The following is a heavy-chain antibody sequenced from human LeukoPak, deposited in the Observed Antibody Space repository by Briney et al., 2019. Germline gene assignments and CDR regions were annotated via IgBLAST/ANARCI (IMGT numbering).Heavy chain of an antibody. CDR2: IKSKTDGGTT. CDR3: TTDRRWELWPSAFDI. V-gene: IGHV3-15*01. CDR1: GFTFSNAW. D-gene: IGHD1-26*01. Sequence: GGSLRLSCAASGFTFSNAWMSWVRQAPGKGLEWVGRIKSKTDGGTTDYAAPVKGRFTISRDDSKNTRYLQMSSLKTEDTAVYYCTTDRRWELWPSAFDIWGQGTMVTVSS. J-gene: IGHJ3*02.